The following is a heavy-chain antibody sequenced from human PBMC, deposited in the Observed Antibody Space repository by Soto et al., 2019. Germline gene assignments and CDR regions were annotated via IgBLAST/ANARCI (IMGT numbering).Heavy chain of an antibody. CDR2: IIPVFGTS. V-gene: IGHV1-69*12. J-gene: IGHJ3*02. CDR3: ARRHEFGGNSDAFDI. Sequence: QVQLVQSGAEVQKPGSSVKVSCKASGGTFRTESINWVRQAPGRGLEWMGGIIPVFGTSDYAQKFQGRVKIAADEFTTTSYMELSSLRSDDTAVYYCARRHEFGGNSDAFDIWGQGTMVTVSS. D-gene: IGHD2-21*01. CDR1: GGTFRTES.